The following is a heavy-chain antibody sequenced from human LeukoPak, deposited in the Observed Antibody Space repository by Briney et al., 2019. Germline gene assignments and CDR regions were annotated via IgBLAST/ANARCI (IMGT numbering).Heavy chain of an antibody. V-gene: IGHV1-46*04. Sequence: ASVKVSCKASGYTFTNYYMHWVRQAPGQGLEWMGIINPSGGSTSYAQKLQGRVTMTRDTSTSTVYMELSSLRSEATAVYYCAGVSFGGGGYFDYWGQGTLVTVSS. CDR3: AGVSFGGGGYFDY. D-gene: IGHD3-16*01. CDR1: GYTFTNYY. J-gene: IGHJ4*02. CDR2: INPSGGST.